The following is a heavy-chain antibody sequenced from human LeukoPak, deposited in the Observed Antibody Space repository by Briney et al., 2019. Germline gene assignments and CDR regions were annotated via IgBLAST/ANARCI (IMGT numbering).Heavy chain of an antibody. D-gene: IGHD3-22*01. CDR3: ARHGPGPSMYYYDSSGYFDY. V-gene: IGHV5-51*01. Sequence: RSGESLKISCKGSGYSFTSYWIGWVRQMPGKGLEWMGIIYPGDSDTRYSPSFQGQVTISADKSISTAYLQWSSLKASDTAMYYCARHGPGPSMYYYDSSGYFDYWGQGTLVTVSS. CDR1: GYSFTSYW. J-gene: IGHJ4*02. CDR2: IYPGDSDT.